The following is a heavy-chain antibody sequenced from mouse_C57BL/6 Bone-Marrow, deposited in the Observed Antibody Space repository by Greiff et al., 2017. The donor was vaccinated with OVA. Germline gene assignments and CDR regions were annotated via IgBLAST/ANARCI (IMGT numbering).Heavy chain of an antibody. D-gene: IGHD1-1*01. J-gene: IGHJ1*03. CDR2: INPSSGYT. CDR1: GYTFTSYW. V-gene: IGHV1-7*01. CDR3: ARTGYGSSYWYFDV. Sequence: VQLQQSGAELAKPGASVKLSCKASGYTFTSYWMHWVKQRPGQGLEWIGYINPSSGYTKYNQKFKGKATLTVDKSSSTAYMELRSLTSEDSAVYYCARTGYGSSYWYFDVWGTGTTVTVSS.